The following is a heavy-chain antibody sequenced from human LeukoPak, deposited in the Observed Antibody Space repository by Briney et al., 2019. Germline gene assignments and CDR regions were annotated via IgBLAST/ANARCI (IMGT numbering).Heavy chain of an antibody. Sequence: PSETLSLTCTVFGGSFSGNYCNWIRQPPGKGLEWIGSIYYSGSTYYNPSLKSRVTISVDTSKNQFSLKLCSVTAADTAVYYCARGGLYNLNWYFDLWGRGTLVTVSS. CDR3: ARGGLYNLNWYFDL. J-gene: IGHJ2*01. V-gene: IGHV4-39*01. CDR2: IYYSGST. D-gene: IGHD3-16*01. CDR1: GGSFSGNY.